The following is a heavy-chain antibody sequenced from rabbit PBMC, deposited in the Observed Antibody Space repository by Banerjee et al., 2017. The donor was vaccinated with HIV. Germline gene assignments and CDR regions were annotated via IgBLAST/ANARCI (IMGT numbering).Heavy chain of an antibody. CDR2: IYAGSGGSS. CDR1: GFTISSSYW. CDR3: ARDRGWSNSYSGYSYGFNL. V-gene: IGHV1S40*01. J-gene: IGHJ4*01. D-gene: IGHD7-1*01. Sequence: QSLEESGGDLVKPGESLTLSCKASGFTISSSYWMCWVRQAPGKGLEWIACIYAGSGGSSYYASWAKGRFTISKTSSTTVTLQMTSLTAADTATYFCARDRGWSNSYSGYSYGFNLWGPGTLVTVS.